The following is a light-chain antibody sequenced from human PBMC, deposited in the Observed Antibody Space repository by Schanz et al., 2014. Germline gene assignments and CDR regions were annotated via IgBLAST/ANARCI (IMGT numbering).Light chain of an antibody. CDR1: SSDVGGYNY. J-gene: IGLJ3*02. CDR3: NSYAGGNWI. CDR2: EVS. V-gene: IGLV2-8*01. Sequence: QSVLTQPPSASGSPGQSVTISCTGTSSDVGGYNYVTWYQQHPGKVPKLMIYEVSKRPSGVPDRFSGSKSGNTASLTVSGLQAEDEADYYCNSYAGGNWIFGGGTKLTVL.